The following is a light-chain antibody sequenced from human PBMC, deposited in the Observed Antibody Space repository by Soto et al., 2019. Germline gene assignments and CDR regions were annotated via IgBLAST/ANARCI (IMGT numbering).Light chain of an antibody. V-gene: IGKV3-15*01. CDR2: GAS. J-gene: IGKJ5*01. Sequence: IVMTQSPATLSVYPGERVTLSCRASQSIDSKLAWYQQRPGQAPRLLIYGASPRATAIPARFTGSGSGTEFTLTISSLEPEDSAVYYCPQRHMWPIPFGQVTR. CDR1: QSIDSK. CDR3: PQRHMWPIP.